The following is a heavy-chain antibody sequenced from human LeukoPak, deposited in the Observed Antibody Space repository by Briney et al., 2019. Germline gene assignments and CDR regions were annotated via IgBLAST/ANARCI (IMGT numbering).Heavy chain of an antibody. Sequence: PSETLSLTCTVSGGSISSSSYYWGWIRQPPGKGLEWIGSIYYSGSTYYNPSLKSRVTISVDTSKNQFSLKLSSVTAADTAVYYCARDERCHRSEGACWFDPWGQGTLVTVSS. J-gene: IGHJ5*02. D-gene: IGHD1-1*01. V-gene: IGHV4-39*02. CDR1: GGSISSSSYY. CDR2: IYYSGST. CDR3: ARDERCHRSEGACWFDP.